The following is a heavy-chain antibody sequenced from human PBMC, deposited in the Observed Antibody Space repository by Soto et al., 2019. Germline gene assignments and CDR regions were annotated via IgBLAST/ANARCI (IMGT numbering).Heavy chain of an antibody. CDR2: MNPNSGNT. D-gene: IGHD2-8*02. V-gene: IGHV1-8*01. Sequence: QVQLVQSGAEVKKPGASVKVSCKASGYTFTSYDINWVRQATGQGLEWMGWMNPNSGNTGYAQKFQGRVNMNRNNSISTAYMELSSLRSEDTAVYYCARVVWWSDYGDYWGQGTLVTVSS. CDR3: ARVVWWSDYGDY. J-gene: IGHJ4*02. CDR1: GYTFTSYD.